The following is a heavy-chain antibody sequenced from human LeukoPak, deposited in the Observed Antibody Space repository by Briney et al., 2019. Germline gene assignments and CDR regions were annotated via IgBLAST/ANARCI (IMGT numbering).Heavy chain of an antibody. J-gene: IGHJ2*01. Sequence: GGSLTLSCAASGFSVSTKYMNWLRQATRRGLEGVSIIYSGADTYYADSVKGRFTISRDTSKNTLFLHMNNLRVEDTAVYYCARVGDHYHWYLDLWGRGTLVSVSS. CDR2: IYSGADT. V-gene: IGHV3-53*01. D-gene: IGHD3-10*01. CDR3: ARVGDHYHWYLDL. CDR1: GFSVSTKY.